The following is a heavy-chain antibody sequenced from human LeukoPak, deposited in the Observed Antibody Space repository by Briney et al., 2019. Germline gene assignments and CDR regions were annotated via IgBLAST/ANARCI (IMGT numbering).Heavy chain of an antibody. CDR3: ARDPVALDPPPINWFDP. J-gene: IGHJ5*02. Sequence: ASVKVSCKASGYSFTSHYMHWVRQAPGQGLEWMGLMNPSGSSTLYAQKFQGRVTMIRDMSTTTDYMELSRLRSDDTAVYYCARDPVALDPPPINWFDPWGQGTLVTVSS. D-gene: IGHD1-1*01. CDR2: MNPSGSST. CDR1: GYSFTSHY. V-gene: IGHV1-46*01.